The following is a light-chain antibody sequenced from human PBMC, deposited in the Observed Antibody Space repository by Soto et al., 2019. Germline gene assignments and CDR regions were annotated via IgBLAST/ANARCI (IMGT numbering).Light chain of an antibody. J-gene: IGLJ2*01. CDR1: SGDVGGYNY. CDR3: SSYTSSSTVV. CDR2: DVS. Sequence: QAVVTQPASVSGSPGQSITISCTGTSGDVGGYNYVSWYQHHPGKAPKLMIYDVSNRPSGVSNRFSGSKSGNTASLTISGLQAEDEADYYCSSYTSSSTVVFGGGTKLTVL. V-gene: IGLV2-14*03.